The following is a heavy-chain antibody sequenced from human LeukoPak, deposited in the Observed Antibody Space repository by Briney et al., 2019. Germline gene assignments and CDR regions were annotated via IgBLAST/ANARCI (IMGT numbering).Heavy chain of an antibody. D-gene: IGHD4-11*01. CDR2: IYYSGST. CDR3: ARARYSDSRAFDI. V-gene: IGHV4-59*01. Sequence: SETLSLTRTVSGDSISSYYWNWIRQSPGKGLEWIGYIYYSGSTNYNPSLRSRVTISVDTSKTQFSLNLSSVTAADTAVYYCARARYSDSRAFDIWGQGTLVTVSS. J-gene: IGHJ3*02. CDR1: GDSISSYY.